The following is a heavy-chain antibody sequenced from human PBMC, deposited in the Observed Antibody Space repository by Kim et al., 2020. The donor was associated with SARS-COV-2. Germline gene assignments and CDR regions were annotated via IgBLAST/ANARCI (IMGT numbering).Heavy chain of an antibody. D-gene: IGHD1-1*01. CDR2: ISYTGST. J-gene: IGHJ3*02. Sequence: SETLSLTCTVSGHSISSYYWSWIRQSPGEGLEWLGHISYTGSTETNPSLKSRVTISVGTSKTQFSLILRSVTAADTAVYYCARRRTGTSPFDIWGQGTMVTVSS. CDR1: GHSISSYY. V-gene: IGHV4-59*08. CDR3: ARRRTGTSPFDI.